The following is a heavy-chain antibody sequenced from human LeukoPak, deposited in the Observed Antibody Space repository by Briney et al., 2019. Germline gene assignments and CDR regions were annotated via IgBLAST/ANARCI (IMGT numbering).Heavy chain of an antibody. J-gene: IGHJ4*02. V-gene: IGHV1-8*01. CDR1: GYTLTSYD. Sequence: ASVKVSCKASGYTLTSYDINWVRQATGQGLEWMGWMNPNSGNTGYAQKFQGRVTMTRNTSISTAYMELSSLRSEDTAVYYCARPGGSGYDFGYWGQGTLVTVSS. D-gene: IGHD5-12*01. CDR2: MNPNSGNT. CDR3: ARPGGSGYDFGY.